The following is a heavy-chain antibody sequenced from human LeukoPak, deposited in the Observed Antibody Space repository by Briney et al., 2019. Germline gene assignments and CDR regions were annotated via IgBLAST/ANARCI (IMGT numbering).Heavy chain of an antibody. J-gene: IGHJ4*02. D-gene: IGHD3-22*01. Sequence: SETLSLTCTVSGDSIRTNNYYWGWVRQPPGEGLEWIGSISYGGATYYNPSLKSRVTISVDTSKNQFSLKLSSVTAADTAVYYCARGSSGYYGYFDYWGQGTLVTVSS. V-gene: IGHV4-39*07. CDR2: ISYGGAT. CDR3: ARGSSGYYGYFDY. CDR1: GDSIRTNNYY.